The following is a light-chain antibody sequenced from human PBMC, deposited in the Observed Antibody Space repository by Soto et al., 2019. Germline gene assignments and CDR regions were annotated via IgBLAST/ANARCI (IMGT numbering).Light chain of an antibody. CDR2: EVS. CDR3: YSYRGYYTRV. V-gene: IGLV2-14*01. CDR1: SSDVGGYTF. Sequence: QSVLTQPASVSGSPGQSITISCTGTSSDVGGYTFVSWYQQHPGRAPKLLIYEVSRRPSGVSNRFSGSKSGDTASLTISGLQAEDEADYYCYSYRGYYTRVFGTGTKVTAL. J-gene: IGLJ1*01.